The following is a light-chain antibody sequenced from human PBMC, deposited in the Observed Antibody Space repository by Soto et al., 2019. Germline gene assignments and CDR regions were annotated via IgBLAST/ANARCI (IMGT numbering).Light chain of an antibody. CDR3: PQSHNLPRT. CDR2: DAS. Sequence: DIQMTQSPSSLSASVGDRVTITCQASQDISNYLNWFQQKPGKAPKLLIYDASNLETGVPSRFSGSGSGTDFTFTISRLQPEDIETYYCPQSHNLPRTFGQGTKVEIK. CDR1: QDISNY. V-gene: IGKV1-33*01. J-gene: IGKJ1*01.